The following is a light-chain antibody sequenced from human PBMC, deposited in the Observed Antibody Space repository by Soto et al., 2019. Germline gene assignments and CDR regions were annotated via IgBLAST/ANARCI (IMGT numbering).Light chain of an antibody. CDR1: SGDIGGYKY. Sequence: QSVLTQPASVSGSPGQSITISCTGTSGDIGGYKYVSWYQQHPGKAPKLMIYEVDKRPSGVPDRFSGSKSGNTASLAVSGLQAEDEADYFCSSYAGSNVIFGGGTKVTVL. CDR2: EVD. J-gene: IGLJ2*01. CDR3: SSYAGSNVI. V-gene: IGLV2-8*01.